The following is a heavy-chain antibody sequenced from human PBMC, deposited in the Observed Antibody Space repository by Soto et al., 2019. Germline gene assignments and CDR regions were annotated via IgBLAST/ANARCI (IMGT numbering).Heavy chain of an antibody. D-gene: IGHD1-7*01. V-gene: IGHV6-1*01. CDR3: ARHGYVTGTNYYYYMDV. J-gene: IGHJ6*03. CDR1: GDSVSSNSAA. Sequence: SQTLSLTCAISGDSVSSNSAAWNWIRQSPSRGLEWLGRTYYRSKWYNDYAVSVKSRITINPDTSKNQFSLQLNSVTPEDTAVYYCARHGYVTGTNYYYYMDVWGKGTTVTVSS. CDR2: TYYRSKWYN.